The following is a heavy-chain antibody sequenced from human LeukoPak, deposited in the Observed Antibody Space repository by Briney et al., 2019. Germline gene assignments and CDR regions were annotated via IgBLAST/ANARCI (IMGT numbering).Heavy chain of an antibody. CDR2: IYSDGSS. J-gene: IGHJ1*01. CDR1: GFTVGTNY. CDR3: ARDRHSSSWYGLTSRAEYFQR. D-gene: IGHD6-13*01. V-gene: IGHV3-53*01. Sequence: PGGSLRVSCAAAGFTVGTNYMSWVRQAPGKGLEWVSIIYSDGSSYYADSVTGRFTISRDNFKNTLDLQMNNVRADDTAVYYCARDRHSSSWYGLTSRAEYFQRWGRAPSLPSPQ.